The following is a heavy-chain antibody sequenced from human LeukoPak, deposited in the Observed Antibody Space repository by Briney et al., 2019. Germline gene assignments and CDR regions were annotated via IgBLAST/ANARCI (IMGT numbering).Heavy chain of an antibody. CDR3: ARRRAYGSGSYLDS. CDR2: IYWDDDQ. D-gene: IGHD3-10*01. V-gene: IGHV2-5*02. J-gene: IGHJ4*02. Sequence: SGPALVNPTQTLTLTCTFSGFSLSTSGVGVGWIRQPPGKALEWLALIYWDDDQRYSPSLKSRLTITKDTSKNQVVLTMTNMDPVDTATYYCARRRAYGSGSYLDSWGQGTLVTVSS. CDR1: GFSLSTSGVG.